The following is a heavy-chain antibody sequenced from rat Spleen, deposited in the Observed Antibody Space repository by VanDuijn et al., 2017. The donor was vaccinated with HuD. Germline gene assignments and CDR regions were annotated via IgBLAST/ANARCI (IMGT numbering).Heavy chain of an antibody. J-gene: IGHJ2*01. CDR3: ARDGYFDY. CDR1: GFSLTSNT. V-gene: IGHV2-15*01. CDR2: IWTGGST. Sequence: QVQLKESGPGLVQPSETLSLTCTVSGFSLTSNTVSWIRQPPGKGLEWMGVIWTGGSTTYNSLFKSRLSITRETSKSQVFLKMNSLQTEDTAMYFCARDGYFDYWGQGVMVTVSS.